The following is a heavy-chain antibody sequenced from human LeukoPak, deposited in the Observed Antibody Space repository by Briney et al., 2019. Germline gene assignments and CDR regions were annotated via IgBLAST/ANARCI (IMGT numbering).Heavy chain of an antibody. CDR1: GFTFSSYS. CDR2: ISSSSSYI. V-gene: IGHV3-21*01. J-gene: IGHJ5*02. CDR3: VRDIAPIGAVWFDP. D-gene: IGHD6-13*01. Sequence: GGSLRLSCAASGFTFSSYSMNWVRQAPGKGLEWVSSISSSSSYIYYADSVKGRFTISRDNAKNSLYLQMNSLRVEDTALYYCVRDIAPIGAVWFDPWGQGTLVTVSS.